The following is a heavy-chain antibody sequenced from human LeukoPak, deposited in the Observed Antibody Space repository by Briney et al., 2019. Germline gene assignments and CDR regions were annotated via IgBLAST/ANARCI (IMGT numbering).Heavy chain of an antibody. Sequence: PGGSLRLSCAASGFTFSSYGTRWVRQAPGKGLEWVAVIWYDGSNKYYADSVKGRFTISRDNSKNTLYLQMNSLRAEDTAVYYCARDQDYGAPGAFDIWGQGTMVTVSS. V-gene: IGHV3-33*01. CDR3: ARDQDYGAPGAFDI. D-gene: IGHD4-17*01. CDR2: IWYDGSNK. J-gene: IGHJ3*02. CDR1: GFTFSSYG.